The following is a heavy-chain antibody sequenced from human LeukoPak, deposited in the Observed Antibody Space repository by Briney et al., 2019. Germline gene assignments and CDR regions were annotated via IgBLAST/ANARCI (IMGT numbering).Heavy chain of an antibody. CDR3: ARDTPYGSNGFMDY. CDR2: IKQAESER. V-gene: IGHV3-7*01. Sequence: PGGSLRLSCAGSGFSISNYWMSWVRQAPGKGLEWVANIKQAESERFYVDSVKDRFIISRENAENSVYLQMNSLRDEDTAVYYCARDTPYGSNGFMDYWGQGTLVTVTS. CDR1: GFSISNYW. D-gene: IGHD4-17*01. J-gene: IGHJ4*02.